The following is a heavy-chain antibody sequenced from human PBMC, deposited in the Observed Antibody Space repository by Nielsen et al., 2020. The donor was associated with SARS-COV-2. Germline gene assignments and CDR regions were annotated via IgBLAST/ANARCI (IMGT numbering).Heavy chain of an antibody. J-gene: IGHJ4*02. D-gene: IGHD3-3*01. CDR2: INSDGSST. CDR1: GFTFSSYW. CDR3: AKDSMGILEWLSFDY. V-gene: IGHV3-74*01. Sequence: GESLKISCAASGFTFSSYWMHWVRQAPGKGLVWVSRINSDGSSTSYADSVKGRFTISRDNSKNTLYLQMNSLRAEDTAVYYCAKDSMGILEWLSFDYWGQGTLVTVSS.